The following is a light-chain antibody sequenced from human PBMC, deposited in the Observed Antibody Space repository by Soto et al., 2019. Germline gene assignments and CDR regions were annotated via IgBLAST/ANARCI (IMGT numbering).Light chain of an antibody. CDR2: GAS. Sequence: DIVLTQSPDTLSLSPGESVTLSCRASQTVSSRYLVWYQQKPGQVPRLLMYGASSRATGTPDRFTGSGSGTDFTLTINSLEPEDFAVYYCQQCGSSPWTFGQGTRVEVK. J-gene: IGKJ1*01. CDR3: QQCGSSPWT. V-gene: IGKV3-20*01. CDR1: QTVSSRY.